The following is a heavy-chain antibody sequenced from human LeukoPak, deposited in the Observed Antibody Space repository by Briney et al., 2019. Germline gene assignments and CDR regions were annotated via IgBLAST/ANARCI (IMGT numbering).Heavy chain of an antibody. CDR3: ARSESKQWLGSDPIDY. J-gene: IGHJ4*02. CDR2: IIPIPGIA. V-gene: IGHV1-69*04. Sequence: SVKVSCKASGGTFSSYAISWVRQAPGQGLEWMGRIIPIPGIANYAQKFQGRVTITADKSTSTAYMELSSLRSEDTAVYYCARSESKQWLGSDPIDYWGQGTLVTVSS. CDR1: GGTFSSYA. D-gene: IGHD6-19*01.